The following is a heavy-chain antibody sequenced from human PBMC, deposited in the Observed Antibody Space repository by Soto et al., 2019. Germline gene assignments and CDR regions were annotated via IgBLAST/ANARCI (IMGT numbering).Heavy chain of an antibody. J-gene: IGHJ4*02. Sequence: QVQLQESGPGLVKPSGTLSLTCALSGASIITDNWWSWVRQPPGKEMAWIGEIYHSGNTNFHPSFKSRVTTSVDTSKNQFSQTVSPVTAADTAIYYSACASASSKLRGVVINWAQGTLFTVAS. CDR2: IYHSGNT. V-gene: IGHV4-4*02. D-gene: IGHD3-10*01. CDR3: ACASASSKLRGVVIN. CDR1: GASIITDNW.